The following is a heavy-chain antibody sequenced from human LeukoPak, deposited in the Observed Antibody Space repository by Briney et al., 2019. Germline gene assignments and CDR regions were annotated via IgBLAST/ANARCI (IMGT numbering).Heavy chain of an antibody. V-gene: IGHV5-51*01. D-gene: IGHD3-10*01. CDR2: IYPGDSDT. Sequence: GESLEISCKGSGYSFTSYWIGWVRQMPGKGLEWMGIIYPGDSDTRYSPSFQGQVTISADKSISTAYLQWSSLKASDTAMYYCARQRGSGSYGLRDGMDVWGQGTTAPVSS. J-gene: IGHJ6*02. CDR3: ARQRGSGSYGLRDGMDV. CDR1: GYSFTSYW.